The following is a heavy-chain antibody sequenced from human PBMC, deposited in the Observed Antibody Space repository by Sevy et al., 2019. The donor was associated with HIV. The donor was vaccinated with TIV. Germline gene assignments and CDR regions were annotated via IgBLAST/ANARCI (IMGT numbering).Heavy chain of an antibody. CDR1: GFTFSSYD. V-gene: IGHV3-13*01. Sequence: GGSLRLSCAASGFTFSSYDMHWVRQATGKGLEWVSAIGTAGDTYYPGSVKGRFTISRENATNSLYLQLNSLRAGDTAGYYCARALRRFGEFKAGYYYYGMDVWGQGTTVTV. CDR2: IGTAGDT. D-gene: IGHD3-10*01. CDR3: ARALRRFGEFKAGYYYYGMDV. J-gene: IGHJ6*02.